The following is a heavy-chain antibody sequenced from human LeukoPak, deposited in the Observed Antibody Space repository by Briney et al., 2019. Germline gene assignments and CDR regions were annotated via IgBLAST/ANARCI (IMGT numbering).Heavy chain of an antibody. CDR2: IYTSGST. Sequence: SQTLSLTCTVSGGSISSGSYCWSWIRQPAGKGLEWLGRIYTSGSTNYNPSLKSRVTISVDTSKNQFSLKLSSVTAADTAVYYCARVLGYCSSTSCHTADYWGQGSLVTVSS. J-gene: IGHJ4*02. CDR1: GGSISSGSYC. D-gene: IGHD2-2*01. CDR3: ARVLGYCSSTSCHTADY. V-gene: IGHV4-61*02.